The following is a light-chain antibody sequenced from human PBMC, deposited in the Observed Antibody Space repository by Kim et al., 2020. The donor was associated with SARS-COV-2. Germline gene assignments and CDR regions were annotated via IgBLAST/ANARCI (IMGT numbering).Light chain of an antibody. CDR3: QQYANIPRT. V-gene: IGKV3-20*01. CDR2: GAS. CDR1: QSVASNF. Sequence: EVVLTQSPGTLSLSPGKRATLSCRASQSVASNFLAWYQQKPGQAPRLLIYGASSRATGIPDRFSGSGSGTDFTLTVSRLEPEDFAVYYCQQYANIPRTFGQGTKVDIK. J-gene: IGKJ1*01.